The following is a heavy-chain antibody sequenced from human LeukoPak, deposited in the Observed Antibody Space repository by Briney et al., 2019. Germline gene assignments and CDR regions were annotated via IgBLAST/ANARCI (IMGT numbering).Heavy chain of an antibody. CDR1: GFTFRSYG. Sequence: GKSLRLSCAASGFTFRSYGMHWVRQAPGKGLEWVAVISYDGSNKNYADSVKGRFTISRDNSKNSLYLQMNSLRAEDTAVYYCARGPTPSAAAGPEYFQHWGQGTLVTVSS. V-gene: IGHV3-30*03. D-gene: IGHD6-13*01. J-gene: IGHJ1*01. CDR3: ARGPTPSAAAGPEYFQH. CDR2: ISYDGSNK.